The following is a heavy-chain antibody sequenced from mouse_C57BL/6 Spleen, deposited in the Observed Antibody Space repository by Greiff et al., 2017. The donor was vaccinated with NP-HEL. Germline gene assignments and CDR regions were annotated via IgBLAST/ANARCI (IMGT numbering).Heavy chain of an antibody. Sequence: VKLVESGPELVKPGASVKISCKASGYSFTSYYIHWVKQRPGQGLEWIGWIYPGSGNTKYNEKFKGKATLTADTSSSTAYMQLSSLTSEDSAVYYCPRSGSSPWFAYWGQGTLVTVSA. D-gene: IGHD1-1*01. V-gene: IGHV1-66*01. CDR1: GYSFTSYY. CDR2: IYPGSGNT. J-gene: IGHJ3*01. CDR3: PRSGSSPWFAY.